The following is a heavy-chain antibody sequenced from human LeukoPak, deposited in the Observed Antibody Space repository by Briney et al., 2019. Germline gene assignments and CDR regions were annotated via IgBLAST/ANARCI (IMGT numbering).Heavy chain of an antibody. D-gene: IGHD3-10*01. Sequence: GGSLRLSCAASGFTFSDYYMSWIRQAPGKGLEWVSYISSSSSYTNYADSVKGRFTISRDNAKNSLYLQMNSLRAEDTAVYYCARDGTMVRGVKFDYWGQGTLVTASS. J-gene: IGHJ4*02. CDR1: GFTFSDYY. CDR2: ISSSSSYT. V-gene: IGHV3-11*06. CDR3: ARDGTMVRGVKFDY.